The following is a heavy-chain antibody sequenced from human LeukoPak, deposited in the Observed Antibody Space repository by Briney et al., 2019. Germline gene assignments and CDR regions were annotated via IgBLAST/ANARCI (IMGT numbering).Heavy chain of an antibody. CDR1: GGSLSNKY. J-gene: IGHJ6*03. Sequence: SETLSLTCTVSGGSLSNKYWSWIRQPPGKGLEWIGYIYYSGNTNYNPSLTSRVTILVDTSKNQVSLKLSSVTAADTAVYFCARDWGVGGRPGYMDVWGKGTTVTVSS. V-gene: IGHV4-59*01. CDR2: IYYSGNT. CDR3: ARDWGVGGRPGYMDV. D-gene: IGHD6-6*01.